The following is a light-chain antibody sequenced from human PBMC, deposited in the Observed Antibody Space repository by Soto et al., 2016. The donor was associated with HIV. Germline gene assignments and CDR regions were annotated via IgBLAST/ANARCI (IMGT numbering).Light chain of an antibody. V-gene: IGKV2-29*03. CDR1: RSLLHTDGKTY. J-gene: IGKJ1*01. CDR2: EVS. Sequence: DIVMTQTPPILSVTPGQPASISCKSSRSLLHTDGKTYLYWYLQKPGQPPHLLIYEVSNRFSGVPDRFSGSGSGTDFPLKISRVEAEDVGVYYCMQGTHWPPKFGQGTKVEIE. CDR3: MQGTHWPPK.